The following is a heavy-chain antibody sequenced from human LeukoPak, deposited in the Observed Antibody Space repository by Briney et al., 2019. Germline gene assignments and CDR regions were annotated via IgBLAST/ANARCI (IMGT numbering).Heavy chain of an antibody. CDR3: ASLDSSSWYSGDWLDP. J-gene: IGHJ5*02. CDR1: GGTFSSYA. V-gene: IGHV1-69*04. Sequence: SVKVSCKASGGTFSSYAISWVRQAPGQGLEWMGRIIPILGIANYAQKFQGRVTITADKSTSTAYMELSSLRSEDTAVYYCASLDSSSWYSGDWLDPWGQGTLVTVSS. D-gene: IGHD6-13*01. CDR2: IIPILGIA.